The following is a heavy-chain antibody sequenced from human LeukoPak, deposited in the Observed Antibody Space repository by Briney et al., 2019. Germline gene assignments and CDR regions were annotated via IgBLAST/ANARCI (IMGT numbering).Heavy chain of an antibody. CDR2: IYSGGST. Sequence: PGGSLRLSCAASGFTVSSNYMSWVRQAPGRGLEGVSVIYSGGSTYYADSVKGRFTISRDNSKNTLYLQMNSLRAEDTAVYYCARVGSGYDPYYFDYWGQGTLVTVSS. V-gene: IGHV3-53*01. CDR1: GFTVSSNY. CDR3: ARVGSGYDPYYFDY. J-gene: IGHJ4*02. D-gene: IGHD5-12*01.